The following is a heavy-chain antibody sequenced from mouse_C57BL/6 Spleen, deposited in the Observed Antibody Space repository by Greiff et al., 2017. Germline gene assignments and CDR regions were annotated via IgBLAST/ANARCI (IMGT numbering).Heavy chain of an antibody. D-gene: IGHD2-4*01. J-gene: IGHJ4*01. CDR2: IWRGGST. Sequence: VQLVESGPGLVQPSQSLSITCPVSGFSLTSYGVHWVRQSPGKGLEWLGVIWRGGSTDYNAAFMSRLSITKDNSKSQVFFKMNSLQADDTAIYYCAKIYYDYHYAMDYWGQGTSVTVSS. V-gene: IGHV2-5*01. CDR1: GFSLTSYG. CDR3: AKIYYDYHYAMDY.